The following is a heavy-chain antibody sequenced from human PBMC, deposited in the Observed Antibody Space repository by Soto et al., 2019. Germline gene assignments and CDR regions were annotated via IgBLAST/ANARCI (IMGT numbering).Heavy chain of an antibody. V-gene: IGHV1-3*01. CDR3: ARGSGSRCSSTSCYPALDI. Sequence: GASVEPSCKASGYTLTSYARRWVRQAPGQRREWMGWISAGNSNKKYSQKLQGRVTMTTDTSTSTAYMELSSLRSDDTAVYYCARGSGSRCSSTSCYPALDIWGQGTMVTVSS. CDR1: GYTLTSYA. J-gene: IGHJ3*02. CDR2: ISAGNSNK. D-gene: IGHD2-2*01.